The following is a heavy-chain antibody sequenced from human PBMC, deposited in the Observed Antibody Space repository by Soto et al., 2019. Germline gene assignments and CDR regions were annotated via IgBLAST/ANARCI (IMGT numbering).Heavy chain of an antibody. CDR1: GFLCSSYD. CDR3: AKATATGGGAFDI. Sequence: PGGSLRLSCAAPGFLCSSYDMSGLRQAPGKGLEWVSTILVDGRTFYVDSVKGRFTVSRDSSQNTVYLQMNSLTAGDTALYYCAKATATGGGAFDICGQGTMVTVSS. J-gene: IGHJ3*02. CDR2: ILVDGRT. D-gene: IGHD2-8*02. V-gene: IGHV3-23*01.